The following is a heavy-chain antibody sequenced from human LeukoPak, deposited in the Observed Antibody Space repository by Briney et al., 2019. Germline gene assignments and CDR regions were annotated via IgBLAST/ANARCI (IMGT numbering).Heavy chain of an antibody. J-gene: IGHJ3*02. D-gene: IGHD5-18*01. CDR3: ARKLGYSLYAFDI. V-gene: IGHV4-59*08. CDR2: IYYSGST. CDR1: GGSISSYY. Sequence: PSETLSLTCTVSGGSISSYYWSWTRQPPGKGLEWIGYIYYSGSTNYNPSLKSRVTISVDTSKNQFSLKLSSVTAADTAVYYCARKLGYSLYAFDIWGQGTMVTVSS.